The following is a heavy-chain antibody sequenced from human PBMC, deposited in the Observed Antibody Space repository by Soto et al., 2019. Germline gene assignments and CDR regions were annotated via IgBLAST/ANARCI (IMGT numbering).Heavy chain of an antibody. D-gene: IGHD3-9*01. CDR2: VYGSGHGDT. J-gene: IGHJ4*02. CDR3: AKDRHPDGIWTFDF. Sequence: EVQLLESGGLLVQPGGSLRLSCAASGFTFSTYTMSWVRQAPGKGLEWVSGVYGSGHGDTFYADSVKGRFVISRDDSKGMLFLQMNSRKVEDTAIYYFAKDRHPDGIWTFDFWGQGTLVTVFS. CDR1: GFTFSTYT. V-gene: IGHV3-23*01.